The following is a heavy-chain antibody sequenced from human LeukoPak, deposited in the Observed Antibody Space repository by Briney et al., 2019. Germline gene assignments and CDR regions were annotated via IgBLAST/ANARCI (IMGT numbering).Heavy chain of an antibody. CDR3: AFSSYYLQGNYYYMDV. Sequence: ASVKVSCKVSGYTLTELSMHWVRQAPGQGLEWMGWINPNSGGTNYAQKFQGRVTMTRDTSISTAYMELSRLRSDDTAVYYCAFSSYYLQGNYYYMDVWGKGTTVTVSS. D-gene: IGHD1-26*01. V-gene: IGHV1-2*02. J-gene: IGHJ6*03. CDR2: INPNSGGT. CDR1: GYTLTELS.